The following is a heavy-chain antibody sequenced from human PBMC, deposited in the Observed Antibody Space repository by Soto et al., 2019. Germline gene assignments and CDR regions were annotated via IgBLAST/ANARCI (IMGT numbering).Heavy chain of an antibody. J-gene: IGHJ4*01. CDR1: GFTVSSND. Sequence: GGSLRLSCAASGFTVSSNDMSRVRQAPGKGLEWVSVIYSGGSTYYADSVKDRFTISRDNSKNTLYLQMNSLRAEDTAVYYCARDYPDFWSGYISDRWGHGTLVTYSS. D-gene: IGHD3-3*01. V-gene: IGHV3-53*01. CDR2: IYSGGST. CDR3: ARDYPDFWSGYISDR.